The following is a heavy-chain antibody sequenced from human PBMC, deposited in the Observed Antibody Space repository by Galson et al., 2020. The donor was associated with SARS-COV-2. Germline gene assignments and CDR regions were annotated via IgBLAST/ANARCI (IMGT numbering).Heavy chain of an antibody. J-gene: IGHJ6*02. CDR2: ISGSGGST. V-gene: IGHV3-23*01. Sequence: GESLKISCAASGFTFSSYAMNWVRQAPGKGLEWVSAISGSGGSTYYADSVKDRFTISRDNSKNTLYLQMNSLRAEDTAVYYCAIKEGYYYYGMDVWGQGTTVTVSS. CDR3: AIKEGYYYYGMDV. CDR1: GFTFSSYA.